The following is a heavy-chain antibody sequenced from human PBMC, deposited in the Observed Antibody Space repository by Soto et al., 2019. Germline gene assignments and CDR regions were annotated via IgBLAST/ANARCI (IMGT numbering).Heavy chain of an antibody. Sequence: QVQLGQSGAEVQKPGAAVKVSGKVAGYTLRELSMHWVLQAPGKGLEWMGGCDPEEGETIYAQKFQGRATLTKARSTDTAYLELSSLRSDDTAVYYCVTETGRGYWGQGNLVTVSS. CDR3: VTETGRGY. V-gene: IGHV1-24*01. J-gene: IGHJ4*02. CDR1: GYTLRELS. CDR2: CDPEEGET.